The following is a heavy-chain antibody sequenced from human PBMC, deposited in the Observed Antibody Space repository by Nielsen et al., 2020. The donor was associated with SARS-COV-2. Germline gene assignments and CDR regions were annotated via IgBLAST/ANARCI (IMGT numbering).Heavy chain of an antibody. CDR3: ARGGGSSGYYLLDY. D-gene: IGHD3-22*01. CDR2: IYYSGST. CDR1: GGSIGSGGYY. J-gene: IGHJ4*02. Sequence: LRLSCTVSGGSIGSGGYYWSWIRQHPGKGLEWIGYIYYSGSTYYNPSLKSRVTISVDTSKNQFSLKLSSVTAADTAVYYCARGGGSSGYYLLDYWGQGTLVTVSS. V-gene: IGHV4-31*03.